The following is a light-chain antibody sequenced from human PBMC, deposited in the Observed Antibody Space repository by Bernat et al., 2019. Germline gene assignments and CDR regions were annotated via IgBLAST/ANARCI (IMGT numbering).Light chain of an antibody. CDR3: QVWHSNTRV. Sequence: YELTQPPSLSVAPGETATFSCGADDIGRKSVHWYQQKPGQAPLLVVYDDSDRPAGIPERFSGSNSGNTATLSISRVEGGDEADYYCQVWHSNTRVFGGGTKLTVL. V-gene: IGLV3-21*02. CDR2: DDS. CDR1: DIGRKS. J-gene: IGLJ3*02.